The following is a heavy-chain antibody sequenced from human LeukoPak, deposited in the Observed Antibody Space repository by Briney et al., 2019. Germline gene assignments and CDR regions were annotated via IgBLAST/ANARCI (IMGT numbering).Heavy chain of an antibody. Sequence: GESLKISCKGSGYSFPSYWIGWVRQMPGKGLEWMGRIDPSDSYTNYSPSFQGHVTISADKSISTAYLQWSSLKASDTAMYYCARHDSPTDYYYYGMDVWGQGTTVTVSS. V-gene: IGHV5-10-1*01. CDR3: ARHDSPTDYYYYGMDV. CDR1: GYSFPSYW. D-gene: IGHD1-26*01. J-gene: IGHJ6*02. CDR2: IDPSDSYT.